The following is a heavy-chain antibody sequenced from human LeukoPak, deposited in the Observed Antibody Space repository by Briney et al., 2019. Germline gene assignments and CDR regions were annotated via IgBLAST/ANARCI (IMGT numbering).Heavy chain of an antibody. J-gene: IGHJ6*03. D-gene: IGHD4-11*01. CDR2: IYYSGNI. V-gene: IGHV4-39*01. Sequence: SETLSLTCTVSGGSISSLSYYWGWIRQPPGKGLEWIASIYYSGNIYYNPSLRSRVTISVDTSKNQFSLKLNSVTAADTAVYYCARGLTTTNFYYYCMDVWGKGTTVTVSS. CDR3: ARGLTTTNFYYYCMDV. CDR1: GGSISSLSYY.